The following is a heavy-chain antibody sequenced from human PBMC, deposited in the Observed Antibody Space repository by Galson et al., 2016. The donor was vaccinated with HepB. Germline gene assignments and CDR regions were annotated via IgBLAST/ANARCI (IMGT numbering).Heavy chain of an antibody. J-gene: IGHJ4*02. CDR3: ARGRATKADY. D-gene: IGHD2-8*01. CDR1: GGSFSGYY. V-gene: IGHV4-34*01. CDR2: ISHSGST. Sequence: TLSLTCAVYGGSFSGYYWSWVRQPPGKGLEWIGEISHSGSTNYNPSLKSRVTMSVDTSFSLKLTSVTAADTAVYYCARGRATKADYWGQGTLVTVSS.